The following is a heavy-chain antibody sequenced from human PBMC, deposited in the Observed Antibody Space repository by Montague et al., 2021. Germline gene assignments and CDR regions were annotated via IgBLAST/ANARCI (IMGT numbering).Heavy chain of an antibody. CDR2: VSHDGRT. CDR3: ARERDRYYYMDI. J-gene: IGHJ6*03. V-gene: IGHV4-38-2*02. CDR1: RSLINSDYY. Sequence: SETLSLTCTVSRSLINSDYYWGWIRQPPGKGLEWMGSVSHDGRTYYNPSLKSRVTISVDTSNNHFPLKRSSVTAADTAMYYCARERDRYYYMDIWGKGTTITVSS.